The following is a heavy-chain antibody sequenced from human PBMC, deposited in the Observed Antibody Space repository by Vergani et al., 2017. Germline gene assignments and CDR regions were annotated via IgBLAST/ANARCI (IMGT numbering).Heavy chain of an antibody. CDR3: ARGGGGDYLFDF. J-gene: IGHJ4*02. CDR1: GFTFSSHA. CDR2: IKNTGDST. D-gene: IGHD4-17*01. V-gene: IGHV3-23*01. Sequence: EVQLLQSEGAVVQPGGSLRLSCVASGFTFSSHAMSWVRQGHGQGLEWVSSIKNTGDSTHYADSVKGRFTISRDNSKNTLYLQMNSLRVEDTARYSCARGGGGDYLFDFWGQGTLVTVSS.